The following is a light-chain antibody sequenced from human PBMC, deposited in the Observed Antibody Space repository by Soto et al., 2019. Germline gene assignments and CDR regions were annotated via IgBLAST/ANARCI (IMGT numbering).Light chain of an antibody. J-gene: IGKJ1*01. CDR2: GAS. Sequence: ELVLTQSPGTLSLSPGERATLSCRASQTVNNNYLAWYQQIPGQAPRLLISGASGRATGIPARFSGSGSGTDFTLTISSLEPEDFAVYFCQQYAGSPRTFGQGTKVDIK. V-gene: IGKV3-20*01. CDR1: QTVNNNY. CDR3: QQYAGSPRT.